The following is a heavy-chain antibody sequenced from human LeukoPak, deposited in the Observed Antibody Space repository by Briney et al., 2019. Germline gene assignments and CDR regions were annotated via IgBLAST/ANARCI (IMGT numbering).Heavy chain of an antibody. J-gene: IGHJ6*03. D-gene: IGHD7-27*01. CDR2: IYYSGST. Sequence: PSETLSLTCSVSGGSISSYYWSWIRQPPGKGLEWIGYIYYSGSTNYNPSLKSRVTISVDTSKNQFSLKLSSVTAADTAVYYCAREGENWGWQHYMDVWGKGTTVTVSS. V-gene: IGHV4-59*01. CDR1: GGSISSYY. CDR3: AREGENWGWQHYMDV.